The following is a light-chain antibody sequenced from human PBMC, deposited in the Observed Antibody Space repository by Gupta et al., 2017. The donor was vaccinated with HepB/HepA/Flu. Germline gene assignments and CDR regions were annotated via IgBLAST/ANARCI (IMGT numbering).Light chain of an antibody. Sequence: DIQMTQSPSTLSASVGDRVTITCRASQSISSWLAWYQQKPGKAPKILIYEASSLQSGVPSRLSGSGSGTEFTLTISSLQPDDFATYYCQQDIVYPSTFGQGTKVEIK. J-gene: IGKJ1*01. CDR3: QQDIVYPST. CDR2: EAS. V-gene: IGKV1-5*03. CDR1: QSISSW.